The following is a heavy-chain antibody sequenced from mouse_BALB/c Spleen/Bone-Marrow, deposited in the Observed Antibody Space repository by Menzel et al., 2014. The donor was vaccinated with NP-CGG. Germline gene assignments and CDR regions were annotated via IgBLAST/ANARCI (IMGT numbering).Heavy chain of an antibody. V-gene: IGHV1-80*01. CDR2: IYPGDGDT. J-gene: IGHJ2*01. CDR3: ARGGISVDY. CDR1: GYAFSGYW. Sequence: VQVVESGAELVRPGSSVKISCKASGYAFSGYWMNWVKRRPGQGLEWIGQIYPGDGDTDYNGKFKGKATLTADKSSSTAYMQLSSLTSEDSAVYFCARGGISVDYWGQGTTLTVSS.